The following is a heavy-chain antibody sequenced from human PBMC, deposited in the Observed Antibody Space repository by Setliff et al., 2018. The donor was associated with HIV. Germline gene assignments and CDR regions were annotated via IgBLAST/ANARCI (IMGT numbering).Heavy chain of an antibody. D-gene: IGHD3-10*01. CDR1: GDTFSTYA. CDR2: IIPLVTIA. V-gene: IGHV1-69*10. Sequence: SVKVSCKASGDTFSTYAITWVRQAPGQGLEWMGGIIPLVTIANYAQEFQGRVRFTADKSTSTAYMELSSPRSEDTAVYYCARDAEPVLQWFGESPNHDAFDIWGQGTMVTVSS. J-gene: IGHJ3*02. CDR3: ARDAEPVLQWFGESPNHDAFDI.